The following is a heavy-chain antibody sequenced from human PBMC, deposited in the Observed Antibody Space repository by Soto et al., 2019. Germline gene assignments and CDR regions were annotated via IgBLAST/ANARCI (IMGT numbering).Heavy chain of an antibody. CDR2: IYYSGST. CDR3: ARRIVATITLYYYYYMDV. V-gene: IGHV4-39*01. D-gene: IGHD5-12*01. CDR1: GGSISSSSYY. J-gene: IGHJ6*03. Sequence: QLQLQESGPGLVKPSETLSLTCTVSGGSISSSSYYWGWIRQPPGKGLEWIGSIYYSGSTYYNPSLKSRVTISVDTSKNQFSLKLSSVTAADTAVYYCARRIVATITLYYYYYMDVWGKGTTVTVSS.